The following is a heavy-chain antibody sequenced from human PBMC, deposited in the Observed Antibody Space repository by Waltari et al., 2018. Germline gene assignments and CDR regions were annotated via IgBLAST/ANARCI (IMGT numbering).Heavy chain of an antibody. D-gene: IGHD1-26*01. CDR1: GFIFRNYG. Sequence: QVQLVESGGGVVQHGRSLRLSCAASGFIFRNYGMLWVRHIPGKGLEWVEVILTDGNNEDYADSVRGRFTISRDNSNNTLSLQMTGLRVDDTGLYYCARGFGGSYPHWYIDLWGRGTIVTVSS. V-gene: IGHV3-33*01. CDR2: ILTDGNNE. CDR3: ARGFGGSYPHWYIDL. J-gene: IGHJ2*01.